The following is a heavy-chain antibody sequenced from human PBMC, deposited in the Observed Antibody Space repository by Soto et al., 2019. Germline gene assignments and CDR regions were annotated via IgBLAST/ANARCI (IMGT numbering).Heavy chain of an antibody. CDR2: IYYSGST. Sequence: QVQLQESGPGLVKPSETLSLTCTVSGGSISSYYWSWIRQPPGKGLEWIGYIYYSGSTNYNPSLERRLTISVDTSTNQFSLKLSSVTAADTAVYYCARRYGSAFDIWCQGTMVTVSS. D-gene: IGHD3-10*01. CDR3: ARRYGSAFDI. J-gene: IGHJ3*02. CDR1: GGSISSYY. V-gene: IGHV4-59*01.